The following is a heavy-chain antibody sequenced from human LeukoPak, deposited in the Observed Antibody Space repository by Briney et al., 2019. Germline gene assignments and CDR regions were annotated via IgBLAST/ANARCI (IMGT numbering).Heavy chain of an antibody. Sequence: GGSLRLSCAASGYSVTTNYMTWVRQAPGKGLEWVSLLYASGFTQYADSVKGRFTISRDNSENTLYLQMKSLRAEDTAVYYCARGDGYNFFDYWGQGTLVTVPS. D-gene: IGHD5-24*01. CDR3: ARGDGYNFFDY. CDR1: GYSVTTNY. V-gene: IGHV3-53*01. CDR2: LYASGFT. J-gene: IGHJ4*02.